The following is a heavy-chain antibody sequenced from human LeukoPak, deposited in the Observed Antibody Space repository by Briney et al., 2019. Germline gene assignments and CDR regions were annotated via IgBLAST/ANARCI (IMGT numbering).Heavy chain of an antibody. D-gene: IGHD5-18*01. CDR2: IFHSGST. CDR3: AREGGYSYGTDSVY. V-gene: IGHV4-59*11. J-gene: IGHJ4*02. CDR1: GGSIKSHF. Sequence: SETLSLTCTVSGGSIKSHFWSWVRQPPGKRLEWIGYIFHSGSTNYNPSLKSRVTISVDTSKNQFSLRLTSVTAADTAVYYCAREGGYSYGTDSVYWGQGTLVTVSS.